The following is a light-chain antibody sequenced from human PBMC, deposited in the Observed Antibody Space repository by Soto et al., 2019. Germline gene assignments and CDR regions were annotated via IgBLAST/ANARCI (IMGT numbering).Light chain of an antibody. Sequence: QSALTQPASVSGSPGQSITISCTGSSSDIGGYNSVSWYQQHPGKAPKLMIFDVSQRASGVSDRISASKSGDTASLTISRLQTEDEADYYCSSYTSTSALLFGGGTKVTVL. J-gene: IGLJ3*02. CDR3: SSYTSTSALL. V-gene: IGLV2-14*03. CDR1: SSDIGGYNS. CDR2: DVS.